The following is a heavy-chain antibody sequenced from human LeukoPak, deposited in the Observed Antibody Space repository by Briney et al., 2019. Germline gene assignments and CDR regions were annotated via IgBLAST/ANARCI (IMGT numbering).Heavy chain of an antibody. J-gene: IGHJ4*02. V-gene: IGHV3-23*01. Sequence: GGSLRLSCAASGFTFSSYWMSWVRQAPGKGLEWISAISGSGDSTNYADSVKGRFTISRDNSKNTLYLQMNSLRADDTAVYYCATHLGYSGRPYYFDNWGQGTLVTVSS. CDR2: ISGSGDST. CDR3: ATHLGYSGRPYYFDN. CDR1: GFTFSSYW. D-gene: IGHD5-12*01.